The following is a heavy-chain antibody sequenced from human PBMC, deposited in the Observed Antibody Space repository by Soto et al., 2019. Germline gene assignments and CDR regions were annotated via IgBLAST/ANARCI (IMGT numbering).Heavy chain of an antibody. CDR3: ARGFRTGFNV. J-gene: IGHJ6*02. D-gene: IGHD7-27*01. V-gene: IGHV3-21*01. Sequence: EVQLVESGGGLVKPGGSLRLSCVASGFTFSGYSINWVRQAPGKGLEWVSYISGPSIYIYYADSVKGRFTISRDNAKSAVYLQMNSLRAEETAVYYCARGFRTGFNVWGQGTTVSVSS. CDR1: GFTFSGYS. CDR2: ISGPSIYI.